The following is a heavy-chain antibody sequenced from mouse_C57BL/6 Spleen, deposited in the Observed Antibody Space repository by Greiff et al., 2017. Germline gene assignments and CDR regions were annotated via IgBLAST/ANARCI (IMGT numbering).Heavy chain of an antibody. CDR3: ARQASYYYGSSYYY. V-gene: IGHV1-42*01. CDR2: INPSTGGT. J-gene: IGHJ2*01. Sequence: VQLQQSGPELVKPGASVKISCKASGYSFTGYYMNWVKQSPEKSLEWIGEINPSTGGTTYNQKFKAKATLTVDKSSSTAYMQLKSLTSEDSAVYYCARQASYYYGSSYYYWGQGTTLTVSS. D-gene: IGHD1-1*01. CDR1: GYSFTGYY.